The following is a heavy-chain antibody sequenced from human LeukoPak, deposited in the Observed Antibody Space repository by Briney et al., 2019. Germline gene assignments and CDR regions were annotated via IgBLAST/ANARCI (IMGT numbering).Heavy chain of an antibody. CDR2: IKQDGSEK. Sequence: GGSLRLSCAASGITFSNYWMNWVRQAPGKGLEWVANIKQDGSEKYYVDSVKGRFTISRDNAKKSLYLQMNSLRAGDTAVYHCAGGQGWPVEYWGQGILVTVSS. CDR3: AGGQGWPVEY. D-gene: IGHD6-19*01. V-gene: IGHV3-7*05. CDR1: GITFSNYW. J-gene: IGHJ4*02.